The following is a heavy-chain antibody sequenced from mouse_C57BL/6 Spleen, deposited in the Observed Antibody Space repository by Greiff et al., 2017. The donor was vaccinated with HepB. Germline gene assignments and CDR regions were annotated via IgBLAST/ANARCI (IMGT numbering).Heavy chain of an antibody. CDR2: ISYDGSN. V-gene: IGHV3-6*01. CDR1: GYSITSGYY. J-gene: IGHJ3*01. Sequence: EVQVVESGPGLVKPSQSLSLTCSVTGYSITSGYYWNWIRQFPGNKLEWMGYISYDGSNNYNPSLKNRISITRDTSKNQFFLKLNSVTTEDTATYYCAMGDYDGFAYWGQGTLVTVSA. D-gene: IGHD2-4*01. CDR3: AMGDYDGFAY.